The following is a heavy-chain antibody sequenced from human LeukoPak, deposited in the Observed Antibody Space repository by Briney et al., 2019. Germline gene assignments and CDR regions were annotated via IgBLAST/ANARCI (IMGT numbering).Heavy chain of an antibody. J-gene: IGHJ4*02. CDR3: ARTDCGGDCYHDTGYIAFDY. D-gene: IGHD2-21*02. Sequence: SETLSLTCTVSGGSISSGGYYWSWIRQHPGKGLEWIGYIYYSGSTYYNPSLKSRVTISVDTSKNQFSLKLSSVTAADTAVYYCARTDCGGDCYHDTGYIAFDYWGQGTLVTVSS. CDR1: GGSISSGGYY. CDR2: IYYSGST. V-gene: IGHV4-31*03.